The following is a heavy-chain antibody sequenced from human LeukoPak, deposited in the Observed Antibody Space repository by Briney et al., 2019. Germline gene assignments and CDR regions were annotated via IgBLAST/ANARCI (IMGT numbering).Heavy chain of an antibody. CDR1: GYTFTGYY. CDR2: INPNSGGT. V-gene: IGHV1-2*02. Sequence: ASVKVSCKASGYTFTGYYMHWVRQAPGQGLEWMGWINPNSGGTNYAQKFQGRVTMTRGTSISTAYMELSRLRSDDTAVYYCATPGTAVSHRLEFIDLWGQGTTVTVSS. J-gene: IGHJ6*02. CDR3: ATPGTAVSHRLEFIDL. D-gene: IGHD1-1*01.